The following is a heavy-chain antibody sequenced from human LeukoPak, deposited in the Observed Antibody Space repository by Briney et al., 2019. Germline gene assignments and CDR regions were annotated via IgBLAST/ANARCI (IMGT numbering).Heavy chain of an antibody. J-gene: IGHJ6*03. CDR1: GFTFSSYE. CDR3: ARETPYYYGSGYYYYYYMDV. Sequence: GSLRLSCAASGFTFSSYEMNWVRQAPGKGLEWVSYISSSGSTIYYADSVKGRFTISRDNAKNSLYLQMNSLRAEDTAVYYCARETPYYYGSGYYYYYYMDVWGKGTTVTISS. D-gene: IGHD3-10*01. V-gene: IGHV3-48*03. CDR2: ISSSGSTI.